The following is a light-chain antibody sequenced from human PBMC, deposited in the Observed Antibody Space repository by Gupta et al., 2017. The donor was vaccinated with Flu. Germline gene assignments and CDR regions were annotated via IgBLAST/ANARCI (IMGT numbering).Light chain of an antibody. Sequence: DTVTTQAPASLAVSLGERATINCKSSQSVLYSSNNKNYLAWYQQKPGQPPKLLIYWASTRESGVPDRFSGSGSGTDFTLTISSLQAEDVAVYYCQQYYSTPPRFGQGTKVEIK. J-gene: IGKJ1*01. CDR3: QQYYSTPPR. V-gene: IGKV4-1*01. CDR1: QSVLYSSNNKNY. CDR2: WAS.